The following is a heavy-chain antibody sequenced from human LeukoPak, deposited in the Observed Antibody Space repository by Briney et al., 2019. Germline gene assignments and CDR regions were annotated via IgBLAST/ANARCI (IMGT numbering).Heavy chain of an antibody. V-gene: IGHV1-69*04. Sequence: SVKVSCKASGGAFSSYAISWVRQAPGQGLEWMGRIIPILGIANYAQKFQGRVTITADKSTSTAYMELSSLRSEDTAVYYCARDIRAAGVNYYYYYGMDVWGQGTTVTVSS. CDR3: ARDIRAAGVNYYYYYGMDV. CDR2: IIPILGIA. D-gene: IGHD6-13*01. J-gene: IGHJ6*02. CDR1: GGAFSSYA.